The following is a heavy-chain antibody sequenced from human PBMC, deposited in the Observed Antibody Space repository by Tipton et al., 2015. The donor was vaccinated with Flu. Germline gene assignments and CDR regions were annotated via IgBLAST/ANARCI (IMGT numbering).Heavy chain of an antibody. J-gene: IGHJ4*02. Sequence: SLRLSCTASGFTFSRYAMSWVRQAPGKGLEWVSAIGGGGATTYFADSVKCRFTISRDNSKNTLYLRMNSLRAEDTAIYYCAKVIPEKVAGLDYWGQGTLVTVPS. V-gene: IGHV3-23*01. CDR1: GFTFSRYA. D-gene: IGHD6-19*01. CDR2: IGGGGATT. CDR3: AKVIPEKVAGLDY.